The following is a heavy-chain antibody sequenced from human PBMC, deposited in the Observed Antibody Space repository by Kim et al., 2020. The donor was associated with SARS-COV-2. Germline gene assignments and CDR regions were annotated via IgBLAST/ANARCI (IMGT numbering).Heavy chain of an antibody. V-gene: IGHV3-64*01. CDR3: ARSTYDFWSGYYGPYEY. CDR1: GFTFSSYA. Sequence: GGSLRLSCAASGFTFSSYAMHWVRQAPGKGLEYVSAISSNGGSTYYANSVKGRFTISRDNSKNTLYLQMGSLRAEDMAVYYCARSTYDFWSGYYGPYEYWGQGTLVTVSS. D-gene: IGHD3-3*01. CDR2: ISSNGGST. J-gene: IGHJ4*02.